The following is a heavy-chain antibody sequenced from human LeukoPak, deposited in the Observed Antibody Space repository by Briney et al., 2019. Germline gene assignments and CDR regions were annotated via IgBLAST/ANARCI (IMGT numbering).Heavy chain of an antibody. CDR1: GFTFSSYS. J-gene: IGHJ5*02. CDR2: ISSSSSYI. V-gene: IGHV3-21*01. D-gene: IGHD2-2*01. CDR3: AGDLDPRYCSSTSCYPIDP. Sequence: GGSLRLSCAASGFTFSSYSMNWVRQAPGKGLEWVSSISSSSSYIYYADSVKGRFTISRDNAKNSLYLQMDSLRAEDTAVYYCAGDLDPRYCSSTSCYPIDPWGQGTLVTVPS.